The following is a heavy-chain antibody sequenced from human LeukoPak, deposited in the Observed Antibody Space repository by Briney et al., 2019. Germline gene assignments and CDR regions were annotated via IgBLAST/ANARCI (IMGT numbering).Heavy chain of an antibody. D-gene: IGHD1-26*01. V-gene: IGHV5-51*01. CDR2: ICPGDSDT. Sequence: GESLKISCKGSGYSFTSYWIGWVRQMPGKGLEWMGIICPGDSDTRYSPSFQGQVTISADKSISTAYLQWSSLKASDTAMYYCARSSMYSNYYYYGMDVWGQGTTVTVSS. CDR3: ARSSMYSNYYYYGMDV. CDR1: GYSFTSYW. J-gene: IGHJ6*02.